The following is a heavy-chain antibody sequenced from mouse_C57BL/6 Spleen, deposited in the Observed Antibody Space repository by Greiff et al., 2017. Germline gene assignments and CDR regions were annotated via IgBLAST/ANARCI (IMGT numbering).Heavy chain of an antibody. J-gene: IGHJ3*01. Sequence: VQLQQPGAELVMPGASVKLSCKASGYTFTSYWMHWVKQRPGQGLEWIGEIDPSDSYTNYNQKFKGKSTLTVDKSSSTAYMQLSSLTSEDSAVYYCARGRGNRAWFAYWGQGTLVTVSA. CDR3: ARGRGNRAWFAY. CDR2: IDPSDSYT. V-gene: IGHV1-69*01. D-gene: IGHD2-1*01. CDR1: GYTFTSYW.